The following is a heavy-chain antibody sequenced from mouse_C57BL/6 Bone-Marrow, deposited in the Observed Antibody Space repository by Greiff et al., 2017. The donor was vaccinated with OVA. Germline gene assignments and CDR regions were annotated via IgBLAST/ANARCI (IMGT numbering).Heavy chain of an antibody. CDR3: ARGDAMDY. CDR1: GYTFTNYW. V-gene: IGHV1-63*01. J-gene: IGHJ4*01. Sequence: QVQLQQSGAELVRPGTSVKMSCKASGYTFTNYWIGWAKQRPGHGLEWIGDIYPGGGYTNYNEKFKGKATLTADKSSSPAYMQFSSLSSEDSAIYYCARGDAMDYWGQGTSVTVSS. CDR2: IYPGGGYT.